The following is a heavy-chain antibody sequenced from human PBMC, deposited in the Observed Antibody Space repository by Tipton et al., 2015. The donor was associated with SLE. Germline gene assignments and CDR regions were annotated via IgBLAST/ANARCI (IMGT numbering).Heavy chain of an antibody. D-gene: IGHD3-3*01. CDR1: GFTFSSYG. Sequence: SLRLSCAASGFTFSSYGMHWVRQAPGKGLEWVAVISYDGSNKYYADSVKGRFTISRDNSKNTLYLQMNSLRAEDTAVYYCARDIDFWSGFYYGMDVWGQGTTVTVSS. J-gene: IGHJ6*02. CDR2: ISYDGSNK. V-gene: IGHV3-30*03. CDR3: ARDIDFWSGFYYGMDV.